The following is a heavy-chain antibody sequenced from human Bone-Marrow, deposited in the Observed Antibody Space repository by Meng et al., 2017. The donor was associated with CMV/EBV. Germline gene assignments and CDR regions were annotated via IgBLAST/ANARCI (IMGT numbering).Heavy chain of an antibody. CDR3: ARVILEWLPYFDY. V-gene: IGHV1-2*02. J-gene: IGHJ4*01. CDR1: GYTFTGYY. D-gene: IGHD3-3*01. CDR2: INPNSGGT. Sequence: ASVKVSCKASGYTFTGYYMHWVRQAPGQGLEWMGWINPNSGGTNYAQKFQGRVTMTRDTSISTAYMELSRLRSDDTAVYYCARVILEWLPYFDYWGHGTLVTVSS.